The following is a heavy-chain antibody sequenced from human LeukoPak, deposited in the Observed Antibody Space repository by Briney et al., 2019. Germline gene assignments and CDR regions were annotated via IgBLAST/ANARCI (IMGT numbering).Heavy chain of an antibody. J-gene: IGHJ4*02. Sequence: GRSLRLSCAASGFIFSTHAIHWVRQAPGKGLEWVAVISYDGDSKYYADSVKGRFTISRDKSMDMPYMQMTRLRAEDTALYYGAEARGINGYSIAYWGQGTLVTVSS. CDR2: ISYDGDSK. V-gene: IGHV3-30-3*01. D-gene: IGHD3-22*01. CDR1: GFIFSTHA. CDR3: AEARGINGYSIAY.